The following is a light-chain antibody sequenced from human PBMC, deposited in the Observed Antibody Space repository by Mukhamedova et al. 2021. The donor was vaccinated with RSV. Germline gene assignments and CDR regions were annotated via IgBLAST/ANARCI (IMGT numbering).Light chain of an antibody. V-gene: IGLV2-11*03. CDR1: GGGYNY. CDR3: CSYAGSYTFYV. CDR2: DVS. J-gene: IGLJ1*01. Sequence: GGGYNYVSWYQQHPGKAPKVMIYDVSKRPSGVPDRFSGSKSGNTASLTISGLQAEDEADYYCCSYAGSYTFYVFGTGTKVTVL.